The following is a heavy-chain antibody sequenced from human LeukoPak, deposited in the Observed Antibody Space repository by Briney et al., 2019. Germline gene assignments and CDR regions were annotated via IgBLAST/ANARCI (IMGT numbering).Heavy chain of an antibody. Sequence: GGSLRLSCAASGFTFSSYAMHWDRQAPGKGLEWVAVISYDGSNKYYADSVKGRFTISRDNSKNTLYLQMNSLRAEDTAVYYCARDSRRYCSSTSCAVGYWGQGTLVTVSS. J-gene: IGHJ4*02. CDR3: ARDSRRYCSSTSCAVGY. V-gene: IGHV3-30-3*01. D-gene: IGHD2-2*01. CDR2: ISYDGSNK. CDR1: GFTFSSYA.